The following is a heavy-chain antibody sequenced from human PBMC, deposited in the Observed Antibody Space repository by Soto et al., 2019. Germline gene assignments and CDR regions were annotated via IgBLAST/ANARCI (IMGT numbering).Heavy chain of an antibody. CDR1: GFTFSSYW. CDR3: ARDPRYDFWSGLYFDY. CDR2: IKQDGSEK. V-gene: IGHV3-7*01. D-gene: IGHD3-3*01. J-gene: IGHJ4*02. Sequence: EVQLVESGGGLVQPGGSLRLSCAASGFTFSSYWMSWVRQAPGKGLEWVANIKQDGSEKYYVDSVKGRFTSSRDNAKNSLYLQMNSLRAEDTAVYYCARDPRYDFWSGLYFDYWGQGTLVTVSS.